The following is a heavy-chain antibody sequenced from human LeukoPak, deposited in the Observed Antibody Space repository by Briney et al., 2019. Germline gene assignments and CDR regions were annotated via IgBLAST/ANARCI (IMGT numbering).Heavy chain of an antibody. Sequence: GGSLRLSCAASGFTVSSNYMSWVRQAPGKGLEWVSVIYSGGSTYYADSVKGRFTISRDNSKNTLYLQMNSLRAEDTAVYYCARGLCGGSCYYYYYGMDVWGQGTTVTVSS. CDR2: IYSGGST. CDR3: ARGLCGGSCYYYYYGMDV. J-gene: IGHJ6*02. D-gene: IGHD2-15*01. V-gene: IGHV3-66*01. CDR1: GFTVSSNY.